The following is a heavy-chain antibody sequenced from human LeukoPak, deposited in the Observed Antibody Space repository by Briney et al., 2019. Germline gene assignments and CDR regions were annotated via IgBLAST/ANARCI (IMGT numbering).Heavy chain of an antibody. CDR1: GFTFSSYS. CDR2: ISSSSSYI. CDR3: ARDMSSSTIFGVVTEFDP. V-gene: IGHV3-21*01. Sequence: PGGSLRLSCAASGFTFSSYSMNWVRQAPGKGLEWVSSISSSSSYIYYADSVKGRFTISRDNAKNSLYLQMNSLRAEDTAVYYCARDMSSSTIFGVVTEFDPWGQGTLVIVSS. J-gene: IGHJ5*02. D-gene: IGHD3-3*01.